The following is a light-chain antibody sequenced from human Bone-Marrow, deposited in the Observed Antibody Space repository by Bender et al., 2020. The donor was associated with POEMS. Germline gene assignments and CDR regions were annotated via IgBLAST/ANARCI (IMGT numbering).Light chain of an antibody. CDR1: PLASQK. Sequence: SSELTQPPSVSVSPGQTARITCSGDPLASQKAYWYQRRPGQAPVVVMFKDSERPSETPARFSGFRLGTDATLTITGVQAEDEADYYCCSYAGSYTWVFGTGTKVSVL. CDR2: KDS. J-gene: IGLJ1*01. V-gene: IGLV3-25*02. CDR3: CSYAGSYTWV.